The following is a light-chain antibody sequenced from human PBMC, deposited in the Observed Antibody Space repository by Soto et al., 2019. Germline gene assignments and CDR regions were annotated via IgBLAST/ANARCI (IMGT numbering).Light chain of an antibody. V-gene: IGKV3-20*01. Sequence: EIVLTQSPGILSLSPGERATLSCRASQSVSNTYLAWYQQKTGQAPRLLIYEASNRATGIPARFSGSGSGTDFTLTISRLEPEDFAVYYCQQYGVSPGLFTFGPGTKVDIK. J-gene: IGKJ3*01. CDR2: EAS. CDR1: QSVSNTY. CDR3: QQYGVSPGLFT.